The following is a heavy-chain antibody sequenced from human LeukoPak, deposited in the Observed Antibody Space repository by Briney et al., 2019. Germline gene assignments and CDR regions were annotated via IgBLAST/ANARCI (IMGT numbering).Heavy chain of an antibody. Sequence: GGSLRLSCAASRFTFSSYGMHWVRQAPGKGLEWVAYIQYDGSNEQYADSVKGRFSISRDSSKNILYLQMNSLRAEDTAVYYCASALQSSGSYYYYYYYMDVWGKGTTVTISS. J-gene: IGHJ6*03. V-gene: IGHV3-30*02. CDR3: ASALQSSGSYYYYYYYMDV. D-gene: IGHD3-10*01. CDR1: RFTFSSYG. CDR2: IQYDGSNE.